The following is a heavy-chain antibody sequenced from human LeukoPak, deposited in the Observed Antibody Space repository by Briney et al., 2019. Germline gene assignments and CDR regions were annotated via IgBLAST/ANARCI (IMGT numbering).Heavy chain of an antibody. CDR2: IYSGGST. D-gene: IGHD1-1*01. J-gene: IGHJ4*02. V-gene: IGHV3-53*01. CDR1: GFTVSSNH. Sequence: GGSLRLSCAASGFTVSSNHVSWVRQAPGKGLEWVSVIYSGGSTDYADSVKGRFTISRDNLKNTLYLQMNSLRAEDTAVYYCARGPAGYNWGQGTLVTFSS. CDR3: ARGPAGYN.